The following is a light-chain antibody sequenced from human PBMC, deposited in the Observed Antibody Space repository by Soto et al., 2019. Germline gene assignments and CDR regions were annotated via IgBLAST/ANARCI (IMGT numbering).Light chain of an antibody. V-gene: IGKV3-20*01. CDR3: HQYGDAPQT. CDR2: LAS. CDR1: QSVSGNY. J-gene: IGKJ2*01. Sequence: ENVLAQSPGTLSLSPGERATLSCRASQSVSGNYFAWYQQKPGQAPRLLIYLASTRANGIPDRFSGSASGTDFTLSISRLEPEYSAVYYCHQYGDAPQTFGQGTKLEI.